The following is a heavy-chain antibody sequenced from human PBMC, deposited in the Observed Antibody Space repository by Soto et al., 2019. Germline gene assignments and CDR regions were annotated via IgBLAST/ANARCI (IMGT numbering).Heavy chain of an antibody. Sequence: TSETLSLTCSVSGASISSFSWNWVRQPAGKGPEWVGRLNIAGTINYNPSLKSRITMSMDTSKNQISLHLRSVTAADTAIYYCARDRGEYTSSWFWYFSHWGHGTLVTVS. V-gene: IGHV4-4*07. J-gene: IGHJ2*01. D-gene: IGHD6-13*01. CDR1: GASISSFS. CDR3: ARDRGEYTSSWFWYFSH. CDR2: LNIAGTI.